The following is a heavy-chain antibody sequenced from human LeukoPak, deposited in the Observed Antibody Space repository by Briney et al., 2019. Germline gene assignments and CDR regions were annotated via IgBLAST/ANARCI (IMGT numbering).Heavy chain of an antibody. CDR2: MNPNSGNT. V-gene: IGHV1-8*01. D-gene: IGHD6-13*01. Sequence: ASVKVSCKASGYTFTSYDINWVRQATGQGLEWMGWMNPNSGNTGYAQKFQGRVTMTRNTSISTAYMELSSLRSEDTAVYYCARRWVAAAACFDYWGQGTLVTVSS. CDR3: ARRWVAAAACFDY. J-gene: IGHJ4*02. CDR1: GYTFTSYD.